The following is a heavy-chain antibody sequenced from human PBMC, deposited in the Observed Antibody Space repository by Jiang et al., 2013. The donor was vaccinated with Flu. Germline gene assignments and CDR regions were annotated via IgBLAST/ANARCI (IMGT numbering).Heavy chain of an antibody. J-gene: IGHJ4*02. V-gene: IGHV4-34*01. D-gene: IGHD5-24*01. Sequence: GSGLVKPSETLSLTCVVYGGSFSDNFWSWIRRSPGKDLEWIGEINQSGTTSYNPSLKSRVTISVDTAKNQFSLKLSSVTAADTSVYYCARGARGKWLQQYFDNWGQGSPVTVSS. CDR1: GGSFSDNF. CDR2: INQSGTT. CDR3: ARGARGKWLQQYFDN.